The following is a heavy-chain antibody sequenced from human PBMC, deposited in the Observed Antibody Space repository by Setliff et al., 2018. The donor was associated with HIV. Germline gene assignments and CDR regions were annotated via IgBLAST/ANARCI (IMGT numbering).Heavy chain of an antibody. Sequence: SETLSLTCTVSGDSVTSETYCWGWIRQPPEKGLEWIGSSCYSRITYYNSSLRSRATLSVDTPRNQRSLKLSSVTAADTAVYYCVRPGYYWNTSPSFWGHGTLVTVSS. CDR2: SCYSRIT. CDR1: GDSVTSETYC. V-gene: IGHV4-39*01. CDR3: VRPGYYWNTSPSF. J-gene: IGHJ4*01. D-gene: IGHD1-1*01.